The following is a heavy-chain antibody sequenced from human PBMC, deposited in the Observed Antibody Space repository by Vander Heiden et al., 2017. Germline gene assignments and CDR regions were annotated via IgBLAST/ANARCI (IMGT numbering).Heavy chain of an antibody. CDR3: ARGHPRGYSYGPVGY. Sequence: EVQLVESGGGLIQPGGSLRLSCAASGFTVSSNYMSWVRQAPGKGLEWVSVIYSGGSTYYADSVKGRFTISRDNSKNTLYLQMNSLRAEDTAVYYCARGHPRGYSYGPVGYWGQGTLVTVSS. V-gene: IGHV3-53*01. D-gene: IGHD5-18*01. CDR1: GFTVSSNY. CDR2: IYSGGST. J-gene: IGHJ4*02.